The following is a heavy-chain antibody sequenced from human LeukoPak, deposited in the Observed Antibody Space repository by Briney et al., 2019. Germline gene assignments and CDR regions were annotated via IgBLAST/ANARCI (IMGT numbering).Heavy chain of an antibody. CDR3: AKGADYSYYYGMDV. CDR2: ISWNSGSI. V-gene: IGHV3-9*01. D-gene: IGHD4/OR15-4a*01. Sequence: GGSLRLSCTASGFTFDDYAMHWVRQAPGKGLEWVSGISWNSGSIGYADPVKGRFTISRDNAKNSLYLQMNSLRVEDTALYYCAKGADYSYYYGMDVWGQGTTVTVSS. CDR1: GFTFDDYA. J-gene: IGHJ6*02.